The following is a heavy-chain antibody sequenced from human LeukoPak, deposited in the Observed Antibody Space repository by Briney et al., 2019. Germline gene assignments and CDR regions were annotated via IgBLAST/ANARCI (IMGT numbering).Heavy chain of an antibody. CDR1: GGSFSGYY. D-gene: IGHD6-13*01. CDR2: INHSGST. J-gene: IGHJ6*02. Sequence: PLETLSLTCAVYGGSFSGYYWSWIRQPPGKGLEWIGEINHSGSTNYNPSLKSRVTISVDTSKNQFSLKLSSVTAADTAVYYCARVGIAAAGYYYYGMDVWGQGTTVTVSS. V-gene: IGHV4-34*01. CDR3: ARVGIAAAGYYYYGMDV.